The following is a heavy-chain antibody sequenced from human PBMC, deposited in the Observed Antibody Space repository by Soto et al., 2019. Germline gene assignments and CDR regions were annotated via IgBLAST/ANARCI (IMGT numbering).Heavy chain of an antibody. D-gene: IGHD3-22*01. CDR1: GGSFSGYY. J-gene: IGHJ4*02. Sequence: QVQLKQWGAGLLKPSETLSLTCVVYGGSFSGYYWSWIRQPPGKGLEWFGEVNHSGGIDYNPSLKSRVTISVDTSKNQFALKLSSVTAADTAVYYCAGRNGYYSGMDDWGQGTLVTVSS. CDR2: VNHSGGI. V-gene: IGHV4-34*02. CDR3: AGRNGYYSGMDD.